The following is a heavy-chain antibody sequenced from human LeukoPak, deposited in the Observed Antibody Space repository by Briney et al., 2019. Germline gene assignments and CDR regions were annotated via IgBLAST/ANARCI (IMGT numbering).Heavy chain of an antibody. V-gene: IGHV1-8*03. CDR2: MNPNSGNT. J-gene: IGHJ6*03. CDR1: GYTFTSYD. D-gene: IGHD6-19*01. CDR3: ARGYSSGWSLNYYYYYMDV. Sequence: ASVKVSCKASGYTFTSYDINWVRQATGQGLEWMGWMNPNSGNTGYAQKFQGRVTITRNTSISTAYMELSSLRSEDTAVYYCARGYSSGWSLNYYYYYMDVWGKGTTVTVSS.